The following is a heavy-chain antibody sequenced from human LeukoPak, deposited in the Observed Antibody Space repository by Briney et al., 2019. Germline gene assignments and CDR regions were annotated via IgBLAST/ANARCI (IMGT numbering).Heavy chain of an antibody. CDR1: GFTFDDYT. Sequence: PGGSLRLSCAASGFTFDDYTVHWVRQAPGKGLEWVSLISWDGDSTYYADSVKGRFTISRDNSKNSLFLQMNSLRTEDTALYFCAKDIYAKGAVGALDYWGQGTLVTVSS. D-gene: IGHD1-26*01. CDR2: ISWDGDST. J-gene: IGHJ4*02. CDR3: AKDIYAKGAVGALDY. V-gene: IGHV3-43*01.